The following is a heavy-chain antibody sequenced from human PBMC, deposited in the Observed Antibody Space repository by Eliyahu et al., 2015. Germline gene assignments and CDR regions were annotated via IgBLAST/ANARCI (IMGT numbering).Heavy chain of an antibody. CDR2: FYHSGGT. D-gene: IGHD3-3*01. J-gene: IGHJ5*02. CDR3: ARGDYDFWSGYYRGVWFDP. CDR1: GYSISSGYY. Sequence: QVQLQESGPGLVKPSETLSLTCAVSGYSISSGYYWGWIRQPPGKGLEWIGGFYHSGGTYYNPSLKSRVTISVDTSKNQFSLKLSSVTAADTAVYYCARGDYDFWSGYYRGVWFDPWGQGTLVTVSS. V-gene: IGHV4-38-2*01.